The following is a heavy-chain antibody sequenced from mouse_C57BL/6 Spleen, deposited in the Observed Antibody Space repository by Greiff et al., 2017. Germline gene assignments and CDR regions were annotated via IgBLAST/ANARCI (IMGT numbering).Heavy chain of an antibody. D-gene: IGHD2-12*01. CDR2: IRNKANGYTT. V-gene: IGHV7-3*01. CDR1: GFTFTDYY. CDR3: ARWDSDYLDY. J-gene: IGHJ2*01. Sequence: EVKVVESGGGLVQPGGSLSLSCAASGFTFTDYYMSWVRQPPGKALEWLGFIRNKANGYTTEYSASVKGRFTISRDNSQSILYLQMSALRAEDSATYYCARWDSDYLDYWGQGTTLTVSS.